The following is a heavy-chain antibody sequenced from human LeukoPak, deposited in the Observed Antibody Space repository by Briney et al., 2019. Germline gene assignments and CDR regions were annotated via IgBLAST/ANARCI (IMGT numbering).Heavy chain of an antibody. V-gene: IGHV3-66*01. J-gene: IGHJ4*02. CDR3: ARGAISSWYED. Sequence: GGSLRLSCAGSGFTVSSSYMSWVRQPPGKGLEWVSVLYSGGSIFYADSVKGRFTISRDISKNMLYLQMNSLRADDTAVYYCARGAISSWYEDWGQGTLVTVSS. D-gene: IGHD6-13*01. CDR2: LYSGGSI. CDR1: GFTVSSSY.